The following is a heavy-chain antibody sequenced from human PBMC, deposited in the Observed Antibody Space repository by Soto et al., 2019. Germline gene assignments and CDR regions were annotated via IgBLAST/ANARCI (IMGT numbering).Heavy chain of an antibody. CDR3: AKPISGYYAPSDH. V-gene: IGHV3-23*01. CDR1: GFTFSSFA. Sequence: LRLSCAASGFTFSSFAMSWVRQAPGKGLEWVSVISDSGGSTYYADSVRGRFTISRDNSKSTLFLQMNSLRGDDTAIYYCAKPISGYYAPSDHWGQGTQVTVSS. CDR2: ISDSGGST. D-gene: IGHD3-22*01. J-gene: IGHJ4*02.